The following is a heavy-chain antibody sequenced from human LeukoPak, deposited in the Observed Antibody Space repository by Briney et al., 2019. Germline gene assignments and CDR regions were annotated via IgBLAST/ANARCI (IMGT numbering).Heavy chain of an antibody. CDR1: GGSFSGYY. J-gene: IGHJ4*02. CDR2: INHSGST. Sequence: SDTLSLTCAVYGGSFSGYYWSWIRQPPGKGLEWIGEINHSGSTNYNPSLKSRVTISVDTSKNQFSLKLSSVTAADTAVYYCARGSGHSRYSYGYAVYWGQGTLVTVSS. V-gene: IGHV4-34*01. CDR3: ARGSGHSRYSYGYAVY. D-gene: IGHD5-18*01.